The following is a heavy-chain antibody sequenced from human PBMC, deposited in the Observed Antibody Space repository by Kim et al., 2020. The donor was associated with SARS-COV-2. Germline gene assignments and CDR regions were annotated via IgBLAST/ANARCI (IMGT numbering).Heavy chain of an antibody. Sequence: YCADSVKARFTISRDNAKNSLDLQMNSLEAEDTAVYYCARGRFRNGMDVWGQGTTVTVSS. D-gene: IGHD3-10*01. J-gene: IGHJ6*02. CDR3: ARGRFRNGMDV. V-gene: IGHV3-21*01.